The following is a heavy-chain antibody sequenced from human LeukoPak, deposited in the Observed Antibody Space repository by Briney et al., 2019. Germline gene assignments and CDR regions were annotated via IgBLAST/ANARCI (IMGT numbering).Heavy chain of an antibody. CDR2: IYPGDSDT. J-gene: IGHJ4*02. V-gene: IGHV5-51*01. D-gene: IGHD3-22*01. CDR3: ARHGGYYYDSSGDFYFDY. Sequence: GESLQISCKGSGYSFTSYWIGWVRQLPGKGLEWMGIIYPGDSDTRYSPSFQGQVTISADKSVSTAYLQWSSLKASDTAMYYCARHGGYYYDSSGDFYFDYWGQGTLVTVSS. CDR1: GYSFTSYW.